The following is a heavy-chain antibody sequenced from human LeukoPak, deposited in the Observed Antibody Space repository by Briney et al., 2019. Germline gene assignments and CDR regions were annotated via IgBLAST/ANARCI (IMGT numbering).Heavy chain of an antibody. D-gene: IGHD4-17*01. Sequence: SETLSLTCTVSNGSISSFYWTWIRQPPGKGLEWIGYIYYTGTTDYNPPLKSRVSISVDTSKNQFSLKLSSVTAADTAVYYCARTGSTVTMLYPFDHWGQGTLVTVSS. V-gene: IGHV4-59*01. J-gene: IGHJ4*02. CDR2: IYYTGTT. CDR1: NGSISSFY. CDR3: ARTGSTVTMLYPFDH.